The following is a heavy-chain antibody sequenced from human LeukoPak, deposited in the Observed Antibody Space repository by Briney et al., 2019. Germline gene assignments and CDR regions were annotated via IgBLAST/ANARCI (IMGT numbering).Heavy chain of an antibody. CDR1: GFTFSSYA. Sequence: GGSLRLSCAASGFTFSSYAMSWVRQAPGKGLEWVSAISGSGGSTYYADSAKGRFTISRDNSKNTLYLQMNSLRAEDTAVYYCARPVRADIAAADLDYWGQGTLVTVSS. J-gene: IGHJ4*02. CDR2: ISGSGGST. V-gene: IGHV3-23*01. CDR3: ARPVRADIAAADLDY. D-gene: IGHD6-13*01.